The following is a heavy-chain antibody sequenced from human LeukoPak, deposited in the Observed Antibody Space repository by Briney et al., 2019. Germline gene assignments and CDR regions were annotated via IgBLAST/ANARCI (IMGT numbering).Heavy chain of an antibody. D-gene: IGHD2-2*02. Sequence: ASVKVSCKASGGTFSSYAISWVRQAPGQGLEWMGRIIPILGIANYAQKFQGRVTITADKSTSTAYMELSSLRSEDTAVYYCARDPLFDCSSTSCYTDYYYGMDVWGQGTTVTVSS. CDR1: GGTFSSYA. J-gene: IGHJ6*02. V-gene: IGHV1-69*04. CDR3: ARDPLFDCSSTSCYTDYYYGMDV. CDR2: IIPILGIA.